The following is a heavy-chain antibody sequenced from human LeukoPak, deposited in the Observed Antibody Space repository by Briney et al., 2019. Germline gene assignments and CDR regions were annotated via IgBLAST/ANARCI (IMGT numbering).Heavy chain of an antibody. J-gene: IGHJ6*02. D-gene: IGHD3-16*01. CDR1: GFTFSSYA. Sequence: GGSLRLSCAASGFTFSSYAMHWVRQAPGKGLEYVSAISSNGGSTYYANSVKGRFTISRDNSKNTLYLQMGSLRAEDMAVYYCARVYGAKDSVWHYYGMDVWGQGTTVTVSS. V-gene: IGHV3-64*01. CDR2: ISSNGGST. CDR3: ARVYGAKDSVWHYYGMDV.